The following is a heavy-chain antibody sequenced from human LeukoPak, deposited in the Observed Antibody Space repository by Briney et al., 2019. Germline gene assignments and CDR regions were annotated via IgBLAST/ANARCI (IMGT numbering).Heavy chain of an antibody. V-gene: IGHV4-59*01. J-gene: IGHJ4*02. Sequence: SETLSLTCTVSGGSISPYYWSWIRQPPGKGLEWIGYIYYSGSTNYNPSLKSRVTISVDTSKNQFSLKLSSVTAADTAVYYCARAYSSGWSDYWGQGTLVTVSS. CDR1: GGSISPYY. CDR3: ARAYSSGWSDY. CDR2: IYYSGST. D-gene: IGHD6-19*01.